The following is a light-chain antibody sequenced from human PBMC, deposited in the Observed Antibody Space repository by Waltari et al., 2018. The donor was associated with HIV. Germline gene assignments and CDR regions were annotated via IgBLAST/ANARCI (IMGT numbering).Light chain of an antibody. Sequence: SYELTQPPSVSVSPGQTASITCSGDKLGDKHACWYHQKPGQSPVLVIYQDSKRPSGIPERFSGSNSGNTATLTISGTQAMDEADYYCQAWDSNTWVFGGGTKLTVL. CDR3: QAWDSNTWV. CDR1: KLGDKH. V-gene: IGLV3-1*01. CDR2: QDS. J-gene: IGLJ3*02.